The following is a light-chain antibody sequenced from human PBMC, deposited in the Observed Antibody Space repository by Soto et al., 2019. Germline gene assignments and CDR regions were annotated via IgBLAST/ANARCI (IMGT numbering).Light chain of an antibody. Sequence: QSALTQPPSASGSPGQSVTISCTGTSSDVGGYNYVSWYQQHPGKAPKLMIYEVTKRPSGVPDRCSGSKSGNTASLTVSGLRAEDEADYYCYSYAGSSRVFGTGTKLTVL. CDR2: EVT. CDR1: SSDVGGYNY. J-gene: IGLJ1*01. V-gene: IGLV2-8*01. CDR3: YSYAGSSRV.